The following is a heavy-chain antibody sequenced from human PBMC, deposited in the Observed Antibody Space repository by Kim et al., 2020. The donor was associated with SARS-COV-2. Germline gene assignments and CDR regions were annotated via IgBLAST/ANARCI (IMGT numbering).Heavy chain of an antibody. Sequence: SETLSLTCTVSGGSISSSSYYWGWIRQPPGKGLEWIGSIYYSGSTYYNPSLNSRVTISVDTSKNQFSLKLSSVTAADTAVYYCAGYCSSTSCYRGDYWGQGTLVTVSS. CDR1: GGSISSSSYY. V-gene: IGHV4-39*01. J-gene: IGHJ4*02. CDR2: IYYSGST. D-gene: IGHD2-2*02. CDR3: AGYCSSTSCYRGDY.